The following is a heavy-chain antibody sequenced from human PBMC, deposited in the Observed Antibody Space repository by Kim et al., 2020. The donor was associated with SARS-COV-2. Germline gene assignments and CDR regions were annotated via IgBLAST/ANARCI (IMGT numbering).Heavy chain of an antibody. D-gene: IGHD3-22*01. CDR1: GFAFRNHA. CDR3: AADDVSGFWYFGVY. V-gene: IGHV3-30*04. Sequence: GGSLRLSCEGSGFAFRNHAMHWVRQAPGKGLEWVALISNDGSETYYADSVKGRFTVSKDNSKNTLYLQMYSLRGEDTAVYYCAADDVSGFWYFGVYWGLGTLVTVSS. CDR2: ISNDGSET. J-gene: IGHJ4*01.